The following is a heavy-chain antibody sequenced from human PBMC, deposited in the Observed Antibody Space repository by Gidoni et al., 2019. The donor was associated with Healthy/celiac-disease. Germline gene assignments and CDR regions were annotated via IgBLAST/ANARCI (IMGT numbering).Heavy chain of an antibody. V-gene: IGHV4-34*01. CDR3: AILRRYYGSGSYRP. Sequence: QVQLQQWGAGLLKPSETLSLTCAVYGGSFSGYYWSWIRQPPGKGLEWIGEINHSGSTNYNPSLKSRVTISVDTSKNQFSLKLSSVTAADTAVYYCAILRRYYGSGSYRPWGQGTLVTVSS. J-gene: IGHJ5*02. D-gene: IGHD3-10*01. CDR1: GGSFSGYY. CDR2: INHSGST.